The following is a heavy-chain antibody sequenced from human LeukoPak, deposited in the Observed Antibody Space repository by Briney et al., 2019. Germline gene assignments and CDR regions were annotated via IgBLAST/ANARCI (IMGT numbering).Heavy chain of an antibody. D-gene: IGHD3-10*01. CDR1: GFTFGDYA. Sequence: GRSLRLSXTASGFTFGDYAMSWFRQAPGKGLEWVGFIRSKAYGGTTEYAASVKGRFTISRDDSKSIAYLQMNSLKTEDTAVYYCTSRGVTTYYYYMDVWGKGTTVTVSS. CDR3: TSRGVTTYYYYMDV. J-gene: IGHJ6*03. V-gene: IGHV3-49*03. CDR2: IRSKAYGGTT.